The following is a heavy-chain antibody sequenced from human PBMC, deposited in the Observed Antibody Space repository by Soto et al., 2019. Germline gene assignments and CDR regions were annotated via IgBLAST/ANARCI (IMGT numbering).Heavy chain of an antibody. J-gene: IGHJ6*03. V-gene: IGHV4-34*01. CDR3: ARRDYYGSGSYYNDYYYYMDV. CDR2: INHSGST. CDR1: GGSFIGYY. Sequence: SETLSLTCAVYGGSFIGYYWRWILQPPGKGLKWTGEINHSGSTNYNPSLKSRVTISVDTSKNQFSLKLSSVTAADTAVYYCARRDYYGSGSYYNDYYYYMDVWGKGTTVTVSS. D-gene: IGHD3-10*01.